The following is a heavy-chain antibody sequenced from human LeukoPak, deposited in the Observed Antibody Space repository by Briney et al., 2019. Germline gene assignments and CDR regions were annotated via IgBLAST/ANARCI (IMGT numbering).Heavy chain of an antibody. CDR2: ISSDGSQK. D-gene: IGHD6-19*01. CDR3: VKSGSSRMDV. CDR1: GFTFSNYV. V-gene: IGHV3-30*04. J-gene: IGHJ6*04. Sequence: GGSLRLSCAASGFTFSNYVMHWVRQAPGKGLEWVAVISSDGSQKYYADSVKGRFTISRDNSKNTLYLQMNSLRAEDTAVYYCVKSGSSRMDVWGKGTTVTISS.